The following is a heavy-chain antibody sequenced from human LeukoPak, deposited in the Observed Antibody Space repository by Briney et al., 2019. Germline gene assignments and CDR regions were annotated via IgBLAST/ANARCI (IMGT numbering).Heavy chain of an antibody. CDR2: IYPGDSDT. J-gene: IGHJ4*02. V-gene: IGHV5-51*01. D-gene: IGHD6-13*01. CDR3: TRTGYSSRWAIDN. CDR1: GYSFTSYW. Sequence: GESLKISCNGSGYSFTSYWIGWVRQMPGKGLEWMGIIYPGDSDTRYSPSFQGQVTISADKSISTAYLQWSSLKASDTAMYYCTRTGYSSRWAIDNWGQGTLVTVSS.